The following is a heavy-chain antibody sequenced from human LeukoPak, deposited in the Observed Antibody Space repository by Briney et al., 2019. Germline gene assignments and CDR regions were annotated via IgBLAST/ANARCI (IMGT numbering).Heavy chain of an antibody. CDR3: ARSNIAAAGNDY. CDR1: GGSISSGDYY. V-gene: IGHV4-30-4*08. CDR2: IYYSGST. Sequence: PSQTLSLTCTVSGGSISSGDYYWSWIRQPPGKGLEWIGYIYYSGSTYYNPSLKSRVTISVDTSKNQFSLKLRSVTAADTAVYYCARSNIAAAGNDYWGQGTLVTVSS. D-gene: IGHD6-13*01. J-gene: IGHJ4*02.